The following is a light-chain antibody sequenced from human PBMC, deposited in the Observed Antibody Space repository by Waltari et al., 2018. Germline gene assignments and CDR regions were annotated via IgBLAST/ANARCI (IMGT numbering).Light chain of an antibody. CDR2: GAS. Sequence: DIQMTQSPSSLSASVGDRVTITCWASQSISNYLNWYQQKPGKAPHLLIYGASNLQSGFPSRFSGSRSGTDFTLSISSLQPEDFATYYCQQNYYTPWTFGQGTKVEIK. CDR1: QSISNY. CDR3: QQNYYTPWT. V-gene: IGKV1-39*01. J-gene: IGKJ1*01.